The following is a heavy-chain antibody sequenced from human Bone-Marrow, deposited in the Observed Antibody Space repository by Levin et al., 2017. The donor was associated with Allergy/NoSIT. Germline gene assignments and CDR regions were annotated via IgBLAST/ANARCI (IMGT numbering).Heavy chain of an antibody. D-gene: IGHD3-3*01. Sequence: GGSLRLSCAASGFTFSSYGMHWVRQAPGKGLEWVAVIPYDGSNKYYADSVKGRFTISRDNSKNTLYLQMNSLRAEDTAVYYCAKVSEEYDFWSGYYSRYYYYGMDVWGQGTTVTVSS. CDR3: AKVSEEYDFWSGYYSRYYYYGMDV. CDR2: IPYDGSNK. CDR1: GFTFSSYG. J-gene: IGHJ6*02. V-gene: IGHV3-30*18.